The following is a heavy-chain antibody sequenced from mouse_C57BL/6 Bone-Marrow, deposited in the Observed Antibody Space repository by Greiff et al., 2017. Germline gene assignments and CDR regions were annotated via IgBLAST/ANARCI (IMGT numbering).Heavy chain of an antibody. CDR2: IDPANGNT. J-gene: IGHJ2*01. D-gene: IGHD2-2*01. Sequence: VQLQQSVAELVRPGASVKLSCTASGFNIQNTYMHWVKQRPEQGLEWIGRIDPANGNTKYAPKFQGKATITADTSSNTAYLQLSSLTSEDTAIYYCAIWLRHYCDYWGQGTTLTVSS. CDR1: GFNIQNTY. V-gene: IGHV14-3*01. CDR3: AIWLRHYCDY.